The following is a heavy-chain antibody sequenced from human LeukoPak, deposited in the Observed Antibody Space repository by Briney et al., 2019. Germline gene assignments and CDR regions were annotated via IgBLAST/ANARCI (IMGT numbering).Heavy chain of an antibody. CDR1: GGTFSSYA. V-gene: IGHV1-69*05. J-gene: IGHJ4*02. Sequence: ASVKVSCKASGGTFSSYAISWVRQAPGQGLEWMGGIIPIFGTANYAQKFQGRVTITTDESTSTAYMELSSLRSEDTAVYYCASGGRFLEWLFDYWAQGTLVTVSS. CDR2: IIPIFGTA. CDR3: ASGGRFLEWLFDY. D-gene: IGHD3-3*01.